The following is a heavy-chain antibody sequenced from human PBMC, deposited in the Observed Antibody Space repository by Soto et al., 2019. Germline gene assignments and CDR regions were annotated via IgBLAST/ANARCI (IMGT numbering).Heavy chain of an antibody. CDR3: ARAWGQLATYYYGMDT. CDR1: GFTFRNYA. Sequence: QVQLVESGGGVVQPGRSLTLSCAASGFTFRNYAMHWVRQAPGKGLEWVATISYDGDNKYYTDSVKGPFTISRDNSKNTLYLQMNSLRPEDTAVYYWARAWGQLATYYYGMDTWGQGTTVTVSS. D-gene: IGHD3-16*01. V-gene: IGHV3-30-3*01. J-gene: IGHJ6*02. CDR2: ISYDGDNK.